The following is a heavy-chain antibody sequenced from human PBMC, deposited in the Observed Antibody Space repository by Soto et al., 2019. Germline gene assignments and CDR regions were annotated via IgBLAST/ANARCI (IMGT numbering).Heavy chain of an antibody. CDR1: GFTFDGYA. CDR3: AKLRYTSGSGNFDY. V-gene: IGHV3-9*01. CDR2: LSWNSGGV. Sequence: EVQLVESGGGSVQPGRSLTLSCAASGFTFDGYAMHWVRQAPGKGLEWVSGLSWNSGGVDYAVSVKGPFTISRDNAKNSLYLQMNSLRPDDPAVYYCAKLRYTSGSGNFDYWGRGTLVTVSS. J-gene: IGHJ4*02. D-gene: IGHD6-25*01.